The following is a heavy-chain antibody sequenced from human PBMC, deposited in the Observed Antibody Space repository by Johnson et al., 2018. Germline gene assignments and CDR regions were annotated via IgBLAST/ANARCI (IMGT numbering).Heavy chain of an antibody. V-gene: IGHV3-33*01. J-gene: IGHJ3*02. Sequence: QLVESGGGVVQPGRSLRLSCAASGFTFSSYGMHWVRQAPGKGLEWVAVIWYDGSNKYYADSVKGRFTISRDNSKNTLYLQMNSLRAEDTAVYYCARDWVVVAATDAFDIWVQGTMVTVSS. CDR3: ARDWVVVAATDAFDI. CDR2: IWYDGSNK. D-gene: IGHD2-15*01. CDR1: GFTFSSYG.